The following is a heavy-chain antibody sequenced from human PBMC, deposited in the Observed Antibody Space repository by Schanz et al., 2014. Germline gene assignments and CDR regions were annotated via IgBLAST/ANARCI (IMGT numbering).Heavy chain of an antibody. CDR3: ARSYHDDDDYTRALDM. CDR1: GFTFSSYA. Sequence: EVQLLESGGGLVQPGGSLRLSCAASGFTFSSYAMSWVRQAPGKGLEWVSALSGSGTSTYYADSVKGRFTISRDNSKNTLYLQMNSLRAEDTAVYFCARSYHDDDDYTRALDMWGQGTMVTVSS. CDR2: LSGSGTST. D-gene: IGHD3-16*01. V-gene: IGHV3-23*01. J-gene: IGHJ3*02.